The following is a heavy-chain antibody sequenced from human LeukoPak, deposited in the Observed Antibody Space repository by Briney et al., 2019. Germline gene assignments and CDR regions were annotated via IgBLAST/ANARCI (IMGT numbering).Heavy chain of an antibody. CDR2: IYYSGST. CDR1: GGSISSSSYY. CDR3: ARQGSSSLDY. Sequence: SETLSLTCTVSGGSISSSSYYGGWIRQPPGKGLEWIGSIYYSGSTYYNPSLKSRVTISVDTSKNQFSLKLSSVTAADTAVYYCARQGSSSLDYWGQGTLVTVSS. D-gene: IGHD6-6*01. V-gene: IGHV4-39*01. J-gene: IGHJ4*02.